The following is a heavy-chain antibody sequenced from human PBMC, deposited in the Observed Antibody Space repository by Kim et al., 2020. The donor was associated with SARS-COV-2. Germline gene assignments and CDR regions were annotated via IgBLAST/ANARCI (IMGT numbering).Heavy chain of an antibody. D-gene: IGHD1-26*01. CDR1: GGSISSYY. J-gene: IGHJ4*02. Sequence: SETLSLTCTVSGGSISSYYWSWIRQPAGKGLEWIGRIYTSGSTNYNPSLKSRVTMSVDTSKNQFSLKLSSVTAADTAVYYCARSGSYWLGYYFDYWGQGTLVTVSS. CDR2: IYTSGST. V-gene: IGHV4-4*07. CDR3: ARSGSYWLGYYFDY.